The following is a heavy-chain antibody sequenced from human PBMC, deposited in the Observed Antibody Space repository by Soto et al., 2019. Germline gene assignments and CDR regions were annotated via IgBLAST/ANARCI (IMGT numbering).Heavy chain of an antibody. V-gene: IGHV4-34*01. D-gene: IGHD2-8*02. J-gene: IGHJ4*02. CDR1: GGSFSGYS. CDR2: INPSGGT. CDR3: ARDKSTGLFDY. Sequence: QVQLQQWGAGLLKPSETLSLTCAVYGGSFSGYSWTWIRQPPGTGLEWIGEINPSGGTNDNPSLKSRVTISVDTSKNQFSLKLTSVTAADTAVYYCARDKSTGLFDYWGQGTLVTVSS.